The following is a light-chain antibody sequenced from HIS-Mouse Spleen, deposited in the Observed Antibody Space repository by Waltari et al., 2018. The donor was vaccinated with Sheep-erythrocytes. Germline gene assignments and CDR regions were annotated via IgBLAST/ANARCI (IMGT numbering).Light chain of an antibody. CDR1: SSNIGRNY. CDR3: AAWDDSLSGPV. Sequence: QSVLTQPPSASGTPGQRVTTSCSGSSSNIGRNYVYWYQPLPGTAPKLLIYRNNQRPSGVPDRFSGSKSGTSASLAISGLRSEDEADYYCAAWDDSLSGPVFGGGTKLTVL. V-gene: IGLV1-47*01. J-gene: IGLJ3*02. CDR2: RNN.